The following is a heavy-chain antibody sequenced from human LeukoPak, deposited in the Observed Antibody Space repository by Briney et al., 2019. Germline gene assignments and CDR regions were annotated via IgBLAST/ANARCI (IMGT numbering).Heavy chain of an antibody. CDR3: AKGSGYGYYGMDV. CDR2: ISSSGRYI. Sequence: GGSLRLSCAASGFTFSSHSMNWVRQAPGRGLEWVSSISSSGRYIYYADSVKGRFTISRDNAKNSLYLQMNSLRAEDTAVYYCAKGSGYGYYGMDVWGQGTTVTVSS. V-gene: IGHV3-21*04. J-gene: IGHJ6*02. CDR1: GFTFSSHS. D-gene: IGHD3-10*01.